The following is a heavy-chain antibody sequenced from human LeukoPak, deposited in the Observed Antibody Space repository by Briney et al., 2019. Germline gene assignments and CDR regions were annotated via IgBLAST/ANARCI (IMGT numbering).Heavy chain of an antibody. CDR1: GFTFSGYG. CDR3: AKDYYYDSSGDFDY. Sequence: GSLRLSCAASGFTFSGYGMSWVRPAPGKGLEWVSAISGSGGSTYYADSVKGRFTISRDNSKNTLYLQMNSLRAEDTAVYYCAKDYYYDSSGDFDYWGQGTLVTVSS. J-gene: IGHJ4*02. CDR2: ISGSGGST. V-gene: IGHV3-23*01. D-gene: IGHD3-22*01.